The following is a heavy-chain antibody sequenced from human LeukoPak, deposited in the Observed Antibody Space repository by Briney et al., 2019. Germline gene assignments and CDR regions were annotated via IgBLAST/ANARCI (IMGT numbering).Heavy chain of an antibody. V-gene: IGHV1-2*02. CDR3: ARDPKQPEHLYYYYYYMDV. J-gene: IGHJ6*03. Sequence: GASVKVSCKASGYTFTGYYMHWVRQAPGQGLEWMGWINPNSGGTNYAQKFQGRVTMTRDTSISTAYMELSRLRSDDTAVYYCARDPKQPEHLYYYYYYMDVWGKGTTVTVSS. CDR2: INPNSGGT. CDR1: GYTFTGYY. D-gene: IGHD1-14*01.